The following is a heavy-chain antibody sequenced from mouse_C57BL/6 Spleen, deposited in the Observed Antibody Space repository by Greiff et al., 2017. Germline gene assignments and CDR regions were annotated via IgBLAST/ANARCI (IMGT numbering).Heavy chain of an antibody. CDR3: ARDEGTGFDY. Sequence: DVQLVESEGGLVQPGSSMKLSCTASGFTFSDYYMAWVRQVPEKGLEWVANINYDGSSTYYLDSLKSRFIISRDNAKNILYLQMSSLKSEDTATYYCARDEGTGFDYWGQGTTLTVSS. D-gene: IGHD4-1*01. CDR2: INYDGSST. J-gene: IGHJ2*01. CDR1: GFTFSDYY. V-gene: IGHV5-16*01.